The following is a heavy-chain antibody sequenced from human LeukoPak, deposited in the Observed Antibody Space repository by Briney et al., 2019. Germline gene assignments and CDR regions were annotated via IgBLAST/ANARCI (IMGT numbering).Heavy chain of an antibody. V-gene: IGHV3-21*01. CDR3: ARDNGFGLRPYYFDY. CDR2: ISSSSSYI. Sequence: GGSLRLSCAASGFTFSSYSMNWVRQALGKGLEWVSSISSSSSYIYYADSVKGRFTISRNNAKNSLYLQMNSLRAEDTAVYYCARDNGFGLRPYYFDYWGQGTLVTVSS. D-gene: IGHD5/OR15-5a*01. CDR1: GFTFSSYS. J-gene: IGHJ4*02.